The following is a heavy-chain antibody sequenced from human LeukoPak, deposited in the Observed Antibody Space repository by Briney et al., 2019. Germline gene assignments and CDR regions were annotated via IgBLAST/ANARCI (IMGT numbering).Heavy chain of an antibody. CDR2: ISSSSSTI. D-gene: IGHD1-14*01. CDR1: GFTFSSYA. CDR3: ARDEEITTLHN. V-gene: IGHV3-48*04. J-gene: IGHJ4*02. Sequence: GGSLRLSCAASGFTFSSYAMSWVRQAPGKGLEWVSYISSSSSTIYYADSVKGRFTISRDNAKNSLYLQMNSLRAEDTAVYYCARDEEITTLHNWGQGTLVTVSS.